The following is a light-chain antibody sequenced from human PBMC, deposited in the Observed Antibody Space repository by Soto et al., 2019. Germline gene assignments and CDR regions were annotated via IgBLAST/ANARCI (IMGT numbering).Light chain of an antibody. CDR1: SSDVGGYNY. Sequence: QSVLTQPASVSGSPGQSITISCTGTSSDVGGYNYVSWYQQHPGKAPKPMIYDVSNRPSGVSNRFSGSKSGNTASLTLSGLRAEDEAEYYYSSYISSSAPLYVFGTGTKVTVL. J-gene: IGLJ1*01. V-gene: IGLV2-14*01. CDR2: DVS. CDR3: SSYISSSAPLYV.